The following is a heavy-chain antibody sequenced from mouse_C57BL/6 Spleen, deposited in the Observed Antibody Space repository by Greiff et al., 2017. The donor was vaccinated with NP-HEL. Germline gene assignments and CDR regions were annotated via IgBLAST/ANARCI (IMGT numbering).Heavy chain of an antibody. V-gene: IGHV1-82*01. CDR1: GYAFSSSW. Sequence: QVQLQQSGPELVKPGASVKISCKASGYAFSSSWMNWVKQRPGKGLEWIGRIYPGDGDTNYNGKFKGKATLTADKSSSTAYMQLSSLTSEDSAVYFCARSAARGFDYWGQGTTLTVSS. CDR2: IYPGDGDT. J-gene: IGHJ2*01. CDR3: ARSAARGFDY. D-gene: IGHD3-1*01.